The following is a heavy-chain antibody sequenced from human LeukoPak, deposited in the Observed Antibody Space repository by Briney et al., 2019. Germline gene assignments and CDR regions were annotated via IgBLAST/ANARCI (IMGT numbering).Heavy chain of an antibody. CDR2: ISSSSSYI. CDR1: GFTFSSYS. D-gene: IGHD4-17*01. J-gene: IGHJ4*02. Sequence: KPGGSLRLSCAASGFTFSSYSMNWVRQAPGKGLGWVSSISSSSSYIYYADSVKGRFTISRDNAKNSLYLQMNSLRAEDTAVYYCARDFYGDYPSRYFDYWGQGTLVTVSS. V-gene: IGHV3-21*01. CDR3: ARDFYGDYPSRYFDY.